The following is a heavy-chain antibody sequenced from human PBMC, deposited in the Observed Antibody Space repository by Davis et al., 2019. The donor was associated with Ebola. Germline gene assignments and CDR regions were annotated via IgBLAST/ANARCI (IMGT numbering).Heavy chain of an antibody. CDR1: NEPISSHY. Sequence: PSETLSLTCTVSNEPISSHYWSWIRQPAGKGLEWIGHIYTSGSTNYNPSLKSRVTISVDTSKNQFSLKLSSVTAADTAVYYCARDGGYCSSTSCYMGNNWFDPWGQGTLVTVSS. D-gene: IGHD2-2*02. CDR2: IYTSGST. CDR3: ARDGGYCSSTSCYMGNNWFDP. V-gene: IGHV4-4*07. J-gene: IGHJ5*02.